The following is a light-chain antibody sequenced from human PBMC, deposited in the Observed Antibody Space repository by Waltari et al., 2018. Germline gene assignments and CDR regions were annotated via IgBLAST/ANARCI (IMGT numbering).Light chain of an antibody. CDR2: DAS. CDR3: LQRSLWPWT. Sequence: IVLTQSPATLSSSPGERATLSCRASQTVSTYLAWFQQKPGQAPSLLIYDASNRAPGIPARFSGSGSGTDFSLTISSLEPEDFAVYYCLQRSLWPWTFGQGTKVAVK. J-gene: IGKJ1*01. V-gene: IGKV3-11*01. CDR1: QTVSTY.